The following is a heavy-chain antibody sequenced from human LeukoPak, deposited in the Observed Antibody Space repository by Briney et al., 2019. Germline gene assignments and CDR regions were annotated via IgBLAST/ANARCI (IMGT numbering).Heavy chain of an antibody. J-gene: IGHJ5*02. D-gene: IGHD5-18*01. CDR2: IYYSGRT. CDR3: ARNGGYSYGFKRPAVDP. Sequence: NPSETLSLTCTVSGGSISSSYYYWGWIRQPPGKGLEWIGSIYYSGRTFYNPSLKSRVTISLDKSKNQFSLKLSSVTAADTAVYYCARNGGYSYGFKRPAVDPWGQGTLVTVSS. CDR1: GGSISSSYYY. V-gene: IGHV4-39*07.